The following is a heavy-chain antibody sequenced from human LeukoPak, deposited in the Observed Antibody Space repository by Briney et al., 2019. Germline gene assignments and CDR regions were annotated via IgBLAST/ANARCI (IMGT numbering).Heavy chain of an antibody. J-gene: IGHJ6*03. CDR1: GYSISSGYY. V-gene: IGHV4-38-2*02. Sequence: PSETLSLTCTVSGYSISSGYYWGWIRQPPGKGLEWIGSIYHSGSTYCNPSLKSRVTISVDTSKNQFSLKLSSVTAADTAVYYCARGSGSSGWYEVPYYYMDVWGKGTTVTVSS. CDR3: ARGSGSSGWYEVPYYYMDV. CDR2: IYHSGST. D-gene: IGHD6-19*01.